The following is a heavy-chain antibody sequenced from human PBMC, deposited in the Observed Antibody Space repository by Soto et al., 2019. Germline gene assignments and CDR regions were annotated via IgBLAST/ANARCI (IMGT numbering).Heavy chain of an antibody. V-gene: IGHV4-31*03. CDR3: ARHRCSTTTCKYNYFDP. CDR2: IYYSGST. CDR1: GGSISSGGYY. D-gene: IGHD2-2*01. J-gene: IGHJ5*02. Sequence: SETLSLTCTVSGGSISSGGYYWSWIRQHPGKGLEWIGYIYYSGSTYYNPSLKSRVTISLDTSKSQFSLRLNSVTAADTAVYYCARHRCSTTTCKYNYFDPWGQGTXVTVSS.